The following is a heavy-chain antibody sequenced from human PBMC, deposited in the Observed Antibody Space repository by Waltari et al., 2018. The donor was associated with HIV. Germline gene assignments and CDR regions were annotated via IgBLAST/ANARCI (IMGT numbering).Heavy chain of an antibody. Sequence: EVQLVESGGGLIQPGGSLRLSCAASGFTVSSNYMRRVRQAPGKGLEWVSVIYSGGSTYYADSVKGRFTISRDNSKNTLYLQMNSLRAEDTAVYYCARDPEMATKWGYWGQGTLVTVSS. J-gene: IGHJ4*02. CDR2: IYSGGST. D-gene: IGHD5-12*01. CDR1: GFTVSSNY. CDR3: ARDPEMATKWGY. V-gene: IGHV3-53*01.